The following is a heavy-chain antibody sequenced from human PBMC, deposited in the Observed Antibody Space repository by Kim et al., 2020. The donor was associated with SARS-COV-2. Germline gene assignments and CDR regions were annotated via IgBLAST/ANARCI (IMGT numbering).Heavy chain of an antibody. CDR3: ARTRITMIVVVTHFDY. Sequence: SETLSLTCTVSGGSISSGGYYWSWIRQHPGKGLEWIGYIYYSGTTYYNPSLKSRVTISVDTSKNQFSLKLSSVTAADTAVYYCARTRITMIVVVTHFDYWGQGTLVTVSS. J-gene: IGHJ4*02. CDR2: IYYSGTT. D-gene: IGHD3-22*01. V-gene: IGHV4-31*03. CDR1: GGSISSGGYY.